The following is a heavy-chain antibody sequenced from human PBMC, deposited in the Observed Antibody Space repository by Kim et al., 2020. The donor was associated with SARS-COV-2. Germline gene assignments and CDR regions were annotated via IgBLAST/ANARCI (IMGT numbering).Heavy chain of an antibody. CDR2: INPSGGST. V-gene: IGHV1-46*01. D-gene: IGHD2-2*01. CDR3: ARGLIVVPAARSPFDY. Sequence: ASVKVSCKASGYTFTSYYMHWVRQAPGQGLEWMGIINPSGGSTSYAQKFQGRVTMTRDTSTSTVYMELSSLRSEDTAVYYCARGLIVVPAARSPFDYWGQGTLVTVSS. J-gene: IGHJ4*02. CDR1: GYTFTSYY.